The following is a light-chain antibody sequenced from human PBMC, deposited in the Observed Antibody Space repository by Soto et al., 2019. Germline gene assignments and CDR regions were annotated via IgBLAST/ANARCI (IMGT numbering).Light chain of an antibody. CDR3: QQYGRSPRT. CDR1: QSVSSSY. J-gene: IGKJ1*01. V-gene: IGKV3-20*01. Sequence: EVVLTQSPGTLSLSPGERATLSCRASQSVSSSYLAWYQQKPGQAPRLLISGASSRATGIPDRFSGSGSGTDFTLTISRLEPEDFAVYYCQQYGRSPRTFGQGTKVEIK. CDR2: GAS.